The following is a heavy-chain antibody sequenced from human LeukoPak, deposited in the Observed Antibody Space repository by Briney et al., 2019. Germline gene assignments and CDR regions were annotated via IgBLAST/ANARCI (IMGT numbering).Heavy chain of an antibody. J-gene: IGHJ4*02. Sequence: GGSLRLSCAASGFTFSSYAMSWVRQASGKGLEWVSAISGSGSSTYYADSVKGRFTISRDNSKNTLYLQMNSLRAEDTAVYYCAREGYCSTTRCSYFDNWGQGTLVTVSS. CDR1: GFTFSSYA. V-gene: IGHV3-23*01. D-gene: IGHD2-2*01. CDR3: AREGYCSTTRCSYFDN. CDR2: ISGSGSST.